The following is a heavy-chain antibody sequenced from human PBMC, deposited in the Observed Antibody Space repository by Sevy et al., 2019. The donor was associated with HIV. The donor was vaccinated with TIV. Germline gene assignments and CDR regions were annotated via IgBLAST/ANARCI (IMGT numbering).Heavy chain of an antibody. Sequence: ASVKVSCKASGYTFTSYDINWVRQATGQGPELMGWMNPNSGNTGYAQKFQGRVTMTRNTSISTAYMDLSSLRSEDTAVYYCARDPDYDFWSGYYTGPPLWGQGTLVTVSS. J-gene: IGHJ4*02. CDR3: ARDPDYDFWSGYYTGPPL. CDR2: MNPNSGNT. D-gene: IGHD3-3*01. V-gene: IGHV1-8*01. CDR1: GYTFTSYD.